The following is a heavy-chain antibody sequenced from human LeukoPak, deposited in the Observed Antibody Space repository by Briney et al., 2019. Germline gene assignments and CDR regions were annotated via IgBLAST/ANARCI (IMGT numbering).Heavy chain of an antibody. CDR2: VKSKTDGGTT. CDR3: TTAWSFLDFWSGYRDY. J-gene: IGHJ4*02. Sequence: PGGSLRLSCAASGFTFSNAWMSWVRQAPGKGLEWVGRVKSKTDGGTTDYAAPVKGRFTISRDDSKNTLYLQMNSLKTEDTAVYYCTTAWSFLDFWSGYRDYWGQGTLVTVST. V-gene: IGHV3-15*01. CDR1: GFTFSNAW. D-gene: IGHD3-3*01.